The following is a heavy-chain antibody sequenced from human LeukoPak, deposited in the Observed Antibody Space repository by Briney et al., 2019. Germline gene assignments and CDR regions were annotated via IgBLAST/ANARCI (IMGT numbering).Heavy chain of an antibody. CDR3: SVTYYYDSSGEYYFDY. V-gene: IGHV3-49*04. D-gene: IGHD3-22*01. CDR2: IRSKAYGGTT. Sequence: GGSLRLSCTASGFTFGDYAMSWVRQAPGKGLEWVGFIRSKAYGGTTEYAASVKGRFTISRDDSKSIAYLQMNSLKTEDTAVYYYSVTYYYDSSGEYYFDYWGQGTLVTVSS. CDR1: GFTFGDYA. J-gene: IGHJ4*02.